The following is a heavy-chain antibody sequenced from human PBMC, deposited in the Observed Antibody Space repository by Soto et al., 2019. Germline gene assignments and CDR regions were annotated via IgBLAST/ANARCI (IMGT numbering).Heavy chain of an antibody. Sequence: QVTLKESGPVLVKPTEHLTLTCTVSGFSLSNARMCVRWIRQPPGKALEWLAHIFSNDEKSYSTSLKSRLTISKDTSKRQVVLTMTNMDPVDTSTYYCARIRRDGYIFFVHQHRRLDYWGQGTLVTVSS. J-gene: IGHJ4*02. CDR2: IFSNDEK. D-gene: IGHD5-12*01. CDR1: GFSLSNARMC. CDR3: ARIRRDGYIFFVHQHRRLDY. V-gene: IGHV2-26*01.